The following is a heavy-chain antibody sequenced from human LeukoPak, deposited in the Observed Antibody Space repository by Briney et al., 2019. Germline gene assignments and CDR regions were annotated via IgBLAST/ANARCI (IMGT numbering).Heavy chain of an antibody. CDR3: ARVGDSCGFDAFDI. CDR2: IKQDGSEK. CDR1: GFTFSSYW. V-gene: IGHV3-7*03. Sequence: GGSLRLSCAASGFTFSSYWMSWVRQAPGKGLEWVANIKQDGSEKYYVDSVKGRFTISRDNAKNSLYLQMNSLRAEDTAVYYCARVGDSCGFDAFDIWGQGTMVTVSS. D-gene: IGHD3-22*01. J-gene: IGHJ3*02.